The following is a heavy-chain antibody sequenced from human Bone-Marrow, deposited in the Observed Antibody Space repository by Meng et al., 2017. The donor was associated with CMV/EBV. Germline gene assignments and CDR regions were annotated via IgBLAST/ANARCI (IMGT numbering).Heavy chain of an antibody. Sequence: GESLKISCAASGFTFSSYEMNWVRQAPGKGLEWVSYISSSGSTIYYADSVKGRFTISRDNAKNSLYLQMNSLRAEDTAVYYCARDKAHYDHRGDYGMDVWGQGTTVTASS. CDR1: GFTFSSYE. CDR2: ISSSGSTI. V-gene: IGHV3-48*03. D-gene: IGHD3-3*01. CDR3: ARDKAHYDHRGDYGMDV. J-gene: IGHJ6*02.